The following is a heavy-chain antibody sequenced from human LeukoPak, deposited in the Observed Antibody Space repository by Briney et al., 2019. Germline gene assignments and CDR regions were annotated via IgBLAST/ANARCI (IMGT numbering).Heavy chain of an antibody. CDR2: IYTSGGT. CDR1: GDSISSYY. V-gene: IGHV4-4*09. CDR3: ARLTHLSTSPDRYYLDY. Sequence: SETLSLTCTVSGDSISSYYWSWIRQPPGKGLEWIGYIYTSGGTNYIPSLKGRVTISIDTSKNQFSLKLSSVTAADSAVYYCARLTHLSTSPDRYYLDYWGQGTLVTVSS. D-gene: IGHD6-6*01. J-gene: IGHJ4*02.